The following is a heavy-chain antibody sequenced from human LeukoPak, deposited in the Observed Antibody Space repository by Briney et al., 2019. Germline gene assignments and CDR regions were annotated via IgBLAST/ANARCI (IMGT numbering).Heavy chain of an antibody. D-gene: IGHD1-26*01. CDR1: GFTFTSYG. V-gene: IGHV3-30*02. CDR3: ATDRSIVGSTPDAFDI. CDR2: IRYDGSNK. J-gene: IGHJ3*02. Sequence: PGGSLRLSCAASGFTFTSYGMHWVRQAPGKGLEWVAFIRYDGSNKYYADSVKGRFTISRDNSKNTLYLQMNGLRAEDTAVYYCATDRSIVGSTPDAFDIWGQGTMVTVSS.